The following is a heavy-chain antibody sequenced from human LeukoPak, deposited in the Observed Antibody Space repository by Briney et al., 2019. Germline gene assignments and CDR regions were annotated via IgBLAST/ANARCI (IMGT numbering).Heavy chain of an antibody. V-gene: IGHV3-21*01. CDR2: ISSSSSYI. CDR1: GFTFISYS. J-gene: IGHJ6*03. CDR3: ASSSPYSRSYYMDV. D-gene: IGHD6-13*01. Sequence: GGSLRLSCAVSGFTFISYSMNWVRQAPGKGLEWVSSISSSSSYIYYADSVKGRFTISRDNAKNSLYLQMNSLRAEDTAVYYCASSSPYSRSYYMDVWGKGTMVTVSS.